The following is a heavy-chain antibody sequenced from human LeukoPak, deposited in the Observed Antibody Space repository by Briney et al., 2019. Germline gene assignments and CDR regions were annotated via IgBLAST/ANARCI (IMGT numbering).Heavy chain of an antibody. V-gene: IGHV4-30-4*01. CDR2: IYYSGST. J-gene: IGHJ5*02. D-gene: IGHD3-22*01. CDR3: ARDGDYYDSRGVNWFDP. Sequence: PSQTLSLTCTVSGGPISSGDYYWSWIRQPPGKGLEWIGSIYYSGSTYYNPSLKSRVTISVDTSKNQFSLKLSSVTAADTAVYYCARDGDYYDSRGVNWFDPWGQGTLVTVSS. CDR1: GGPISSGDYY.